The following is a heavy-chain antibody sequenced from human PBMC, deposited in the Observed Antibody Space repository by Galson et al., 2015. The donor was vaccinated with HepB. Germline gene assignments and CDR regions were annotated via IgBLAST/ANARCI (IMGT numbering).Heavy chain of an antibody. Sequence: SLRLSCAASGFTFSNSEMNWVRQAPGRGLEWISYISGSANSIFYADSVKGRFTISRDNAKNSLSLQMNSLRAEDTAVYYCVKEGAWFGGDWFDPWGQGTLVIVS. CDR3: VKEGAWFGGDWFDP. CDR1: GFTFSNSE. D-gene: IGHD3-16*01. V-gene: IGHV3-48*03. J-gene: IGHJ5*02. CDR2: ISGSANSI.